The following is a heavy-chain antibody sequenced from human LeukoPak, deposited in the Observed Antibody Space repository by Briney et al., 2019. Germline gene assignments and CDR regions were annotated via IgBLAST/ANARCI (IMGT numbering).Heavy chain of an antibody. CDR2: FYVGGAT. J-gene: IGHJ4*02. D-gene: IGHD5-24*01. Sequence: GGSLRLSCAVSGFSVTNNYMSWVRQAPGTGLEWVSVFYVGGATYYADSVKGRFTISRDNSENTLYLQMKSLRAEDTAVYYCARGDVYNFFDYWGQGTLVTVSS. V-gene: IGHV3-53*01. CDR3: ARGDVYNFFDY. CDR1: GFSVTNNY.